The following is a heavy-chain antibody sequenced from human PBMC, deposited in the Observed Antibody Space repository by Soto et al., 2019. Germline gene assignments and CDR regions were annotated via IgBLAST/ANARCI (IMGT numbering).Heavy chain of an antibody. Sequence: EVQLLESGGGLVQPGGSLRLSCAASGVTFSSYAMNWVRQAPGKGLEWVSVISGSGDSTYYADSVKGRFTISRDNSKNTLYLQMNSLRAEDTAIYYCARRSSSWYFDYWGQGTLVTVSS. CDR3: ARRSSSWYFDY. J-gene: IGHJ4*02. CDR1: GVTFSSYA. D-gene: IGHD6-13*01. CDR2: ISGSGDST. V-gene: IGHV3-23*01.